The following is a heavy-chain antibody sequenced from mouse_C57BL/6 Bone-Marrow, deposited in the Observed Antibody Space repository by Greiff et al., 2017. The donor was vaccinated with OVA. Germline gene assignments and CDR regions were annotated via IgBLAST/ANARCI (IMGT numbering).Heavy chain of an antibody. V-gene: IGHV5-4*01. J-gene: IGHJ1*03. CDR2: ISDGGSYT. CDR1: GFTFSSYA. Sequence: EVQGVESGGGLVKPGGSLKLSCAASGFTFSSYAMSWVRQTPEKRLEWVATISDGGSYTYYPDNVKGRFTISRDNAKNNLYLQMSHLKSEDTAMYYCAREIYYYGSSYVWYFDVWGTGTTVTVSS. D-gene: IGHD1-1*01. CDR3: AREIYYYGSSYVWYFDV.